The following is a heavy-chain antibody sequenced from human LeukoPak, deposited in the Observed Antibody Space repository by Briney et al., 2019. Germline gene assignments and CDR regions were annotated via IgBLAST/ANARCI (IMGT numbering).Heavy chain of an antibody. Sequence: GGSLRLSCAASGFTFDDYAMHWVRQAPGKGLEWVSGISWNCGSIGYADSVKGRFTISRDNAKNSLYLQMNSLRAEDTALYYCAKDRGSGWLDYWGQGTLVTVSS. V-gene: IGHV3-9*01. CDR1: GFTFDDYA. CDR2: ISWNCGSI. D-gene: IGHD6-19*01. J-gene: IGHJ4*02. CDR3: AKDRGSGWLDY.